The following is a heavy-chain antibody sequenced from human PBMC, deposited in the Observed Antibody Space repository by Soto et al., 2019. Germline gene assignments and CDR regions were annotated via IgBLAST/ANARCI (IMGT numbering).Heavy chain of an antibody. J-gene: IGHJ6*03. Sequence: QVQLVQSGAEVKKPGSSVKVSCKASGGTFSSYTISGVRQAPGQCLEWMGRIIPVLGIANYAQKFQGRVPKTADKYKSSASMELSSLRSEDTAVYYAAGGVVTAATAYYDYYYYMAVWGKGTTVTVS. V-gene: IGHV1-69*02. CDR2: IIPVLGIA. D-gene: IGHD3-3*01. CDR3: AGGVVTAATAYYDYYYYMAV. CDR1: GGTFSSYT.